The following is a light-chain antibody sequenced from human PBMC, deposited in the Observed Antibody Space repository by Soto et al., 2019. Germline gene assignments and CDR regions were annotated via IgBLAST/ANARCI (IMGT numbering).Light chain of an antibody. Sequence: QTVVTQSPSASASRGASVKLTCTLSGGHSSYAIAWHQQQPEKGPRYLMKLNSDGSHSKGDGIPDRFSGSSSGAERYLTISSLQSEDEADYYCQTWGTGIWVFGGGTKLTVL. J-gene: IGLJ3*02. V-gene: IGLV4-69*01. CDR2: LNSDGSH. CDR3: QTWGTGIWV. CDR1: GGHSSYA.